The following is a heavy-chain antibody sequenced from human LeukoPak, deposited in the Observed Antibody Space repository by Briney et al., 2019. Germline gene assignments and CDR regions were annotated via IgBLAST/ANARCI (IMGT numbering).Heavy chain of an antibody. Sequence: PGGSLRLSCAASGFTFNTYAMHWVRQAPGKGLEWVAVISYDGSNKYYADSVKGRFTISRDNSKNTLYLQMNSLRAEDTAVYYCARVLYCGGDCYSLALDYWGQGTLVTVSS. CDR2: ISYDGSNK. D-gene: IGHD2-21*02. J-gene: IGHJ4*02. CDR1: GFTFNTYA. CDR3: ARVLYCGGDCYSLALDY. V-gene: IGHV3-30*04.